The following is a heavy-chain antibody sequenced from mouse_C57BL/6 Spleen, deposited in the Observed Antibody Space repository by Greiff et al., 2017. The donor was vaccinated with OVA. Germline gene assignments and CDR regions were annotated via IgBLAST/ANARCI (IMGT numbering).Heavy chain of an antibody. D-gene: IGHD1-1*01. Sequence: QVQLQQSGPELVKPGASVKISCKASGYAFSSSWMTWVKQRPGKGLEWIGRIYPGDGDTNSNGKFKGKATLTADKASSTAYMQLISLTSEDSAVYFCARSTVVATGAMDYWGQGTSVTVSS. V-gene: IGHV1-82*01. J-gene: IGHJ4*01. CDR2: IYPGDGDT. CDR1: GYAFSSSW. CDR3: ARSTVVATGAMDY.